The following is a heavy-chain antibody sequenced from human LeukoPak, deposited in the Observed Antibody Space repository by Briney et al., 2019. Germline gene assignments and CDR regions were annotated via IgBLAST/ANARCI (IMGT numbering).Heavy chain of an antibody. Sequence: GGSLRLSCAASGFTFSSYAMSWVRQAPGKGLEWVAVISYDGSNKYYADSVKGRFTISRDNSKNTLYLQMNSLRAEDTAVYYCAGGLVVVTAIRYWGQGTLVTVSS. CDR1: GFTFSSYA. J-gene: IGHJ4*02. D-gene: IGHD2-21*02. CDR3: AGGLVVVTAIRY. V-gene: IGHV3-30-3*01. CDR2: ISYDGSNK.